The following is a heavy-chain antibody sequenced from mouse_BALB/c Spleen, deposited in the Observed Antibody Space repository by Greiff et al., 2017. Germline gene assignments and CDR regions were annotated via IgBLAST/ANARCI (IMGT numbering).Heavy chain of an antibody. Sequence: EVKVEESGPGLVKPSQSLSLTCTVTGYSITSDYAWNWIRQFPGNQLEWMGYISYSGSTSYNPSLKSRISITRDTSKNQFFLQLNSVTTEDTATYYCARGFTTATWAYWGQGTTLTVSS. CDR2: ISYSGST. V-gene: IGHV3-2*02. J-gene: IGHJ2*01. CDR3: ARGFTTATWAY. D-gene: IGHD1-2*01. CDR1: GYSITSDYA.